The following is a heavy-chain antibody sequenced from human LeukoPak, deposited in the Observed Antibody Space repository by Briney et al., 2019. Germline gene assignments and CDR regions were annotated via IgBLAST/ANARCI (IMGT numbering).Heavy chain of an antibody. Sequence: SDTLSLTCTVSGGSINTYYWSWLRQPPGKGLEWIGYISDSGSPSYNSSLKSRVTISIDTAKKQFSLMLSSVTAADTAIYYCARSTQRYCSGGTCFPYWFDPWGRGALVTVSS. CDR3: ARSTQRYCSGGTCFPYWFDP. V-gene: IGHV4-59*07. J-gene: IGHJ5*02. D-gene: IGHD2-15*01. CDR1: GGSINTYY. CDR2: ISDSGSP.